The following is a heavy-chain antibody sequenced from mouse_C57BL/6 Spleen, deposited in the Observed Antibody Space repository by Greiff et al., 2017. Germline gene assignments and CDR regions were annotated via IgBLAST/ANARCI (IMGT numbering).Heavy chain of an antibody. Sequence: VKLVESGAELARPGASVKLSCKASGYTFTSYGISWVKQRTGQGLEWIGEIYPRSGNTYYNEKFKGKATLTADKSSSTAYMELRSLTSEDSAVYFCARWASTVVATEYFDVWGTGTTVTVSS. V-gene: IGHV1-81*01. J-gene: IGHJ1*03. CDR1: GYTFTSYG. CDR3: ARWASTVVATEYFDV. D-gene: IGHD1-1*01. CDR2: IYPRSGNT.